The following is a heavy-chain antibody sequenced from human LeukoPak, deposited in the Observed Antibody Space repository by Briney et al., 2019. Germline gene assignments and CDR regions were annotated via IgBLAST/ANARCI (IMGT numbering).Heavy chain of an antibody. Sequence: PGRSLRLSCAASGFTVSSNYMSWVRQAPGKGLEWVSVIYSGGSTYYADSVKGRFTISRDNSKNTLYLQMNSLRAEDTAVYYCARVRSYDFWSGYAFDIWGQGTMVTVSS. CDR2: IYSGGST. D-gene: IGHD3-3*01. J-gene: IGHJ3*02. CDR1: GFTVSSNY. V-gene: IGHV3-53*01. CDR3: ARVRSYDFWSGYAFDI.